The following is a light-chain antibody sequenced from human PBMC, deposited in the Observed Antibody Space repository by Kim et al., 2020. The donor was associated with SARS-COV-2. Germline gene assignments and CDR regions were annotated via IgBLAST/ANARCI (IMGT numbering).Light chain of an antibody. CDR2: DAS. CDR1: HSVSSY. Sequence: SPGERAPRSCRAIHSVSSYLAWYQQKPGQAPRLLIYDASNRATGIPARFSGSGSGTDFTLTISSLEPEDFAVYYCQQRSNWPPWTFGQGTKVDIK. V-gene: IGKV3-11*01. CDR3: QQRSNWPPWT. J-gene: IGKJ1*01.